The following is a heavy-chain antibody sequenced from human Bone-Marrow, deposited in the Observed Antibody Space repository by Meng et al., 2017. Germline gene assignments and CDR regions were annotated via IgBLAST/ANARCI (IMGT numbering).Heavy chain of an antibody. V-gene: IGHV3-69-1*01. CDR2: ISSSSTI. J-gene: IGHJ3*02. CDR3: ARPNSGSYYTDAFDI. CDR1: GFTFSDYY. Sequence: GESLKISCAASGFTFSDYYMNWVRQAPGKGLEWVSSISSSSTIYYADSVKGRFTISRDNAKNSLYLQMNSLRAEDTAVYYCARPNSGSYYTDAFDIWGQGTMVTVSS. D-gene: IGHD3-10*01.